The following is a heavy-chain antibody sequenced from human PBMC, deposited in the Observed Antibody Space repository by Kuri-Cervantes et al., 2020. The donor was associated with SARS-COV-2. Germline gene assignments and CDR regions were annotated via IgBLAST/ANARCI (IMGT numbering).Heavy chain of an antibody. CDR2: IYYSGST. J-gene: IGHJ4*02. CDR3: ARWPSWSGSIDY. D-gene: IGHD3-3*01. CDR1: GGSISSSSYY. Sequence: ESLQISCTVSGGSISSSSYYWSWIRQPPGKGLEWIGYIYYSGSTNYNPSLKSRVTISVDTSKNQFSLKLSSVTAADTAVYYCARWPSWSGSIDYWGQGTLVTVSS. V-gene: IGHV4-61*01.